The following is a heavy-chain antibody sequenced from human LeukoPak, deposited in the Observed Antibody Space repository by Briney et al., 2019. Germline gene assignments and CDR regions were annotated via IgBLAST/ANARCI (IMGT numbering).Heavy chain of an antibody. J-gene: IGHJ4*02. CDR2: INPNSGGT. CDR3: ARDSGRLVWFGELGY. V-gene: IGHV1-2*02. CDR1: GYTFTGYY. D-gene: IGHD3-10*01. Sequence: ASVKVSCKASGYTFTGYYMHWVRQAPGQGLEWMGWINPNSGGTNYAQKFQGRVTMTRDTSISTAYMELGSLRSDDTALFYCARDSGRLVWFGELGYWGQGTLVTVSS.